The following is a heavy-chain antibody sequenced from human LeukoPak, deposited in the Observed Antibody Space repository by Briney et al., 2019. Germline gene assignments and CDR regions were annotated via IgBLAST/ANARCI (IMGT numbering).Heavy chain of an antibody. CDR3: ARRGVTTVTRVYYYGMDV. CDR1: GYTFTSYG. J-gene: IGHJ6*02. V-gene: IGHV1-18*01. Sequence: GASVKVSCKASGYTFTSYGISWVRQAPGQGLEWMGWISAYNGNTNYAQKLQGRVAMTTDTSTSTAYMELRSLRSDDTAVYYCARRGVTTVTRVYYYGMDVWGQGTTVTVSS. CDR2: ISAYNGNT. D-gene: IGHD4-17*01.